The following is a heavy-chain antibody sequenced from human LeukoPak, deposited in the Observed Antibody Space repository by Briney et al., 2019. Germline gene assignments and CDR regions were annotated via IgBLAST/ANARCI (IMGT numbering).Heavy chain of an antibody. CDR2: IYYSGST. Sequence: SETLSLTCTVSGGSISSSSYYWGWIRQPPGKGLEWIGSIYYSGSTYYNPSLKSRVTISVDTSKNQFSLKLSSVTAADTAVYYCARDRDGSSSWLYYFDYWGQGTLVTVSS. D-gene: IGHD6-13*01. J-gene: IGHJ4*02. CDR1: GGSISSSSYY. V-gene: IGHV4-39*07. CDR3: ARDRDGSSSWLYYFDY.